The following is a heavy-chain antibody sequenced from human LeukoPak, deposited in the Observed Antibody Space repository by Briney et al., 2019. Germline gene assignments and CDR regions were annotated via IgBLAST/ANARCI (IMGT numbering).Heavy chain of an antibody. CDR1: GFTFSNHA. CDR3: AKTSVGEGRIIGSGYFDN. J-gene: IGHJ4*02. CDR2: ISGSGTVT. Sequence: GGSPRLSCAASGFTFSNHAMNWVRQAPGKGLEWVSIISGSGTVTYYADSVKGRFTISRDNSKNTLYLQMNSLRAEDTAVYYCAKTSVGEGRIIGSGYFDNWGQGTLVTVSS. D-gene: IGHD2-15*01. V-gene: IGHV3-23*01.